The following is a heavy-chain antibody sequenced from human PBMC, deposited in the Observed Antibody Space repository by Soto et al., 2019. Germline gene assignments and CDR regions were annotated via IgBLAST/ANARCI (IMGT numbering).Heavy chain of an antibody. V-gene: IGHV1-8*01. CDR1: GYTLTSDA. D-gene: IGHD1-7*01. CDR3: AKTTYFYFDL. CDR2: MNPNSGNT. Sequence: QVQLVQSGAEVKKPGASVTVSCKASGYTLTSDAINCVRHTSGQGLEWMGWMNPNSGNTGYAKKCQGRVIMTRNTAINTAYMELSSLRSEDTAVYYCAKTTYFYFDLWGRGTLVTVSS. J-gene: IGHJ2*01.